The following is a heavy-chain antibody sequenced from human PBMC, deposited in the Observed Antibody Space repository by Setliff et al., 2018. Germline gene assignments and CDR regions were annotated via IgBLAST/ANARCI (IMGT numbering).Heavy chain of an antibody. Sequence: GESLKISCKDSGYSFSISWIGWVRRMPGKGLDWMGIIYPGDPQIRYSPSFQGQVTISADKSTSTAYLEWSSLKASDTAMYYCVRPSAGYSRPFDVWGQGTTVTVSS. CDR2: IYPGDPQI. D-gene: IGHD2-15*01. J-gene: IGHJ3*01. CDR1: GYSFSISW. CDR3: VRPSAGYSRPFDV. V-gene: IGHV5-51*01.